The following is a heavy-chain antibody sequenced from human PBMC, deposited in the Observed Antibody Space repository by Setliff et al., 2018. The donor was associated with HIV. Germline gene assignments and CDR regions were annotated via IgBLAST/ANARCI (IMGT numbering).Heavy chain of an antibody. CDR3: ARDPSGHSYGYYLDL. V-gene: IGHV1-69*10. Sequence: SVKVSCKASGGTFSSYAINWVRQAPGHGLEWMGGIIPILGIAHYAQAFRDRVTLSADKSTNIAYMRLASLRSEDTAVYYCARDPSGHSYGYYLDLWGQGTLVTVSS. D-gene: IGHD5-18*01. CDR1: GGTFSSYA. CDR2: IIPILGIA. J-gene: IGHJ4*02.